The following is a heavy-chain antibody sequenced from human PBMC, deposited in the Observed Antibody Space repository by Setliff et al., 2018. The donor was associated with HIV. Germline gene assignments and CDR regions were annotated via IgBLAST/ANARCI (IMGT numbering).Heavy chain of an antibody. CDR1: GGSLSSYY. Sequence: PSETLSLTCTVSGGSLSSYYWSWIRQPAGKGLEWIGRIYSSGSTNYNPSLKSRVKMSIDTSKNQFSLKMSSVTAADTAVYYCARGVVDYDFWSGSGDYYYMDVWGKGTTVTVSS. D-gene: IGHD3-3*01. J-gene: IGHJ6*03. CDR3: ARGVVDYDFWSGSGDYYYMDV. V-gene: IGHV4-4*07. CDR2: IYSSGST.